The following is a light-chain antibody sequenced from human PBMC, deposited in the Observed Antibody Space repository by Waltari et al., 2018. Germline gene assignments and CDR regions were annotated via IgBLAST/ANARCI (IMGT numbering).Light chain of an antibody. CDR3: CSRAGSSVV. J-gene: IGLJ2*01. CDR2: DVS. V-gene: IGLV2-11*01. CDR1: SGDVGDYNY. Sequence: QSALTQPPSVSGSPGQSVTIPCTGTSGDVGDYNYVSWYQAQPGKAPRLPIYDVSERPSGVPARFSASKSGNTASLTISGLQAEDEGSYHCCSRAGSSVVFGGGTKLTVL.